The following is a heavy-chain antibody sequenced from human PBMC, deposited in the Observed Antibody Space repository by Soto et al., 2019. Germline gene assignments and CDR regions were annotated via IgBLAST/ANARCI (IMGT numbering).Heavy chain of an antibody. V-gene: IGHV3-33*01. CDR3: ARDSNTAMDY. D-gene: IGHD5-18*01. Sequence: QVQRVESGGGGVQPGRCLRLSCAASGFTFSSYGMHGVRQAPGKGLEWVAVIWYDGSNKYYADSVKGRFTISRDNSKNTLYLQMNSLRAEDTAVYYCARDSNTAMDYWGQGTLVTVSS. CDR1: GFTFSSYG. J-gene: IGHJ4*02. CDR2: IWYDGSNK.